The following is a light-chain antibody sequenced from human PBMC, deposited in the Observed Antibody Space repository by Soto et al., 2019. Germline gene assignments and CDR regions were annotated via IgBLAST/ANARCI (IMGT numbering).Light chain of an antibody. CDR1: SSNIGSNY. CDR2: RNN. J-gene: IGLJ1*01. Sequence: QPVLTQPPSASGTPGQRVTISCSGSSSNIGSNYVYWYQQLPGTAPKLLIYRNNQRPSGVPDRFSGSKSGTSASLAIRGLRSEDEADYYCAAWDDSLSGYVFGTGTKVTVL. CDR3: AAWDDSLSGYV. V-gene: IGLV1-47*01.